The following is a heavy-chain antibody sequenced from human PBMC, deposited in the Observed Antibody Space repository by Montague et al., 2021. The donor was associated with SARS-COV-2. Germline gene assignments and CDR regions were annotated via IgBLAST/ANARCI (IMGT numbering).Heavy chain of an antibody. CDR2: VHYTGST. V-gene: IGHV4-59*01. CDR3: ATAQNTSFMANCVNYFDV. J-gene: IGHJ4*02. Sequence: SETLSLTCAVSGDSISSYYWSWIRQPPGKGLEWIGYVHYTGSTKHNPSLKTRVTLSLDTPKNHFSPKLMSVTAADTAVYYCATAQNTSFMANCVNYFDVWGQGAMVTVSS. CDR1: GDSISSYY. D-gene: IGHD1-1*01.